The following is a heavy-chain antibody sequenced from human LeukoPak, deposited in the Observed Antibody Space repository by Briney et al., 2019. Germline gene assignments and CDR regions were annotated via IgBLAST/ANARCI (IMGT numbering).Heavy chain of an antibody. D-gene: IGHD2-15*01. J-gene: IGHJ4*02. CDR3: GRGLYCSGGSCRFAY. CDR1: GYRFTSSL. Sequence: GESLKISFEGSGYRFTSSLIGWVRPMPGKGLEWIGMIYPGDSDIRYSPSFQGQVTISADKSTTTAYLQWSSLKASDRAIYYCGRGLYCSGGSCRFAYCGQGTLVTVSS. CDR2: IYPGDSDI. V-gene: IGHV5-51*01.